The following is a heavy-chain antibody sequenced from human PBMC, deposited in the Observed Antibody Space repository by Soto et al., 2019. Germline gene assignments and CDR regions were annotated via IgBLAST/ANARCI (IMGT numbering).Heavy chain of an antibody. V-gene: IGHV4-59*01. D-gene: IGHD4-17*01. CDR2: IYYSGST. Sequence: SETLSLTCTVSGGSISSYYWSWIRQPPGKGLEWIGYIYYSGSTNYNPSLKSRVTISVDTSKNQFSLKLSSVTAADTAVYYCARERVGDHRTYYYYYMDVWGKGTTVTVSS. CDR3: ARERVGDHRTYYYYYMDV. CDR1: GGSISSYY. J-gene: IGHJ6*03.